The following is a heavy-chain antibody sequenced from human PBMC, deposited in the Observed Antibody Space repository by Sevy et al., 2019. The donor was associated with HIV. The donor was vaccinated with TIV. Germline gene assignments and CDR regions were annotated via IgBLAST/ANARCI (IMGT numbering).Heavy chain of an antibody. CDR3: AKDDSGVLLGGFDN. V-gene: IGHV3-30*18. J-gene: IGHJ3*02. CDR1: GFTFSRYA. Sequence: GGSLRLSCAGSGFTFSRYAVHWVRQAPGKGLEWVAVMSYDGILKVYGDSVKGRFIISRDNSKNTVYLEMNSLRVDDSAVYYCAKDDSGVLLGGFDNWGQGTTVTVSS. CDR2: MSYDGILK. D-gene: IGHD3-10*01.